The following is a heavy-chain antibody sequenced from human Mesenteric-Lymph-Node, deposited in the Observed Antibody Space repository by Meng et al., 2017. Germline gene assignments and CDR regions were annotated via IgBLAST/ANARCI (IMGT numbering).Heavy chain of an antibody. D-gene: IGHD6-19*01. V-gene: IGHV4-31*03. J-gene: IGHJ4*02. CDR2: IYYSGST. CDR1: GGSVSSGGYS. CDR3: ARVSSGWDYFDY. Sequence: QVPLQNSGPGLVKPPQPLSLTCTVSGGSVSSGGYSWTWIRQHPGKGLEWFGHIYYSGSTFYNPSLKRRVIISIDTSKNQFSLNLRSVTAADTAVYYCARVSSGWDYFDYWGQGTLVTVSS.